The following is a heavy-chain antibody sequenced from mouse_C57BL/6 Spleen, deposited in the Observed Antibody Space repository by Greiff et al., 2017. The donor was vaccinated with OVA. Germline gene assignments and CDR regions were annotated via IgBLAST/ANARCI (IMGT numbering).Heavy chain of an antibody. V-gene: IGHV1-55*01. CDR3: ARLLWLRRGGDYFDY. D-gene: IGHD2-2*01. CDR2: IYPGSGST. Sequence: QVQLQQSGAELVKPGASVKMSCKASGYTFTSYWITWVKQRPGQGLEWIGDIYPGSGSTNYNEKFKSKATLTVDTSSSTAYMQLSSLTSEDSAVYYWARLLWLRRGGDYFDYWGQGTTLTVSS. CDR1: GYTFTSYW. J-gene: IGHJ2*01.